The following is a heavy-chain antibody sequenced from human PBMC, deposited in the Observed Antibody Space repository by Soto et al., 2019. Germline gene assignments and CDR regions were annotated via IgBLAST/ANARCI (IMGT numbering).Heavy chain of an antibody. V-gene: IGHV4-39*01. D-gene: IGHD5-12*01. J-gene: IGHJ4*02. CDR3: ARRTRGLPPSY. Sequence: QLQLQESGPGLVKPSETLSLTCTVSGGSISSSSYYWGWIRQPPGKGLEWIGSIYYSGSTYYNPSIKSLVTISVGTSKTQCSVKLSFVTAADKAVDYCARRTRGLPPSYWGQGTLVTVSS. CDR2: IYYSGST. CDR1: GGSISSSSYY.